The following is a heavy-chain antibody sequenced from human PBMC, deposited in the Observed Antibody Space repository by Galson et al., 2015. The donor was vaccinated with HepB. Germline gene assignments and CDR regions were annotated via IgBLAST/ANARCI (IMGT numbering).Heavy chain of an antibody. Sequence: SLRLSCAASGFGFDNAWLSGVRQSPGKGLEWVGRIKTEADGGATEFAPPLKDRFSISRDDSEKTVLLQMNSLRTEDTALYYCTTEEFGFLVSLGQGVQVTVSS. D-gene: IGHD3-10*01. CDR1: GFGFDNAW. CDR2: IKTEADGGAT. CDR3: TTEEFGFLVS. V-gene: IGHV3-15*01. J-gene: IGHJ4*02.